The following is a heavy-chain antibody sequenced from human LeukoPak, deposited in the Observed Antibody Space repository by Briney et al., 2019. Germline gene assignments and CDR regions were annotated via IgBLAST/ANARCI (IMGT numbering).Heavy chain of an antibody. Sequence: GASVKVSCKASGYTFTSYAMHWVRQAPGQRLEWMGWINAGNGNTKCSQKFQGRVTITRDTSASTAYMELSSLRSEDTAVYYCAREVAYYDFWSGYYAFGYWGQGTLVTVSS. J-gene: IGHJ4*02. D-gene: IGHD3-3*01. V-gene: IGHV1-3*01. CDR2: INAGNGNT. CDR1: GYTFTSYA. CDR3: AREVAYYDFWSGYYAFGY.